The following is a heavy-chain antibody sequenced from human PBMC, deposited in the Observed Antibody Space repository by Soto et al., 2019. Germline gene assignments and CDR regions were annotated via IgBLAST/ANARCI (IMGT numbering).Heavy chain of an antibody. CDR3: ASAAVTGTAGLDF. CDR2: INPNRGGT. J-gene: IGHJ4*02. V-gene: IGHV1-2*02. D-gene: IGHD6-19*01. CDR1: GYTFSGFY. Sequence: ASVKVSCKASGYTFSGFYMHWVRQAPWQELAWMGWINPNRGGTRSAEKFQGRVTMTRGTSISTAYMGLSRLTSDDTAVYYCASAAVTGTAGLDFWGQGTQVTVPQ.